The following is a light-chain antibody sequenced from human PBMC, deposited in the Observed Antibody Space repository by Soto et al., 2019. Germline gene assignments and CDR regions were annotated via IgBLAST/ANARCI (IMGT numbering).Light chain of an antibody. Sequence: QASLTQPASVSGSPGQSITISCTGTSSDVSGYNYVSWYQLHPGKAPKLMVYEVSNRPSGVSNRFSGSKSGNTASLTISGLQAEDEADYYCSSYTSSTAYVFGTGTNVTVL. CDR3: SSYTSSTAYV. V-gene: IGLV2-14*01. J-gene: IGLJ1*01. CDR1: SSDVSGYNY. CDR2: EVS.